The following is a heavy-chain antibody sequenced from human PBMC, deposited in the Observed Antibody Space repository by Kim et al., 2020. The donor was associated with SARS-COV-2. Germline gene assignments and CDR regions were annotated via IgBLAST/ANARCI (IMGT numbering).Heavy chain of an antibody. CDR2: IIGSGGRT. Sequence: GGSLRLSCAASGFTFSSYAMSWVRQAPGKGLEWVSAIIGSGGRTYYADSVKGRFTFSRDNSKNALSLQMNSLRAEDTAVYYCAKVTGVVRGVIIDAFDIWGQGTMVTVSS. D-gene: IGHD3-10*01. J-gene: IGHJ3*02. V-gene: IGHV3-23*01. CDR1: GFTFSSYA. CDR3: AKVTGVVRGVIIDAFDI.